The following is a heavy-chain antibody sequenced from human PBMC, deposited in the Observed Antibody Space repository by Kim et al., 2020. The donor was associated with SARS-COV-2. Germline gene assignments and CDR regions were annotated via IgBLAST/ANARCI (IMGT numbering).Heavy chain of an antibody. D-gene: IGHD6-13*01. V-gene: IGHV3-21*01. CDR1: GFTFSSYS. Sequence: GGSLRLSCASSGFTFSSYSMNWVRQAPGKGLEWVSSISSSSSYIYYADSVKGRFTISRDNAKNSLYLQMNSLRAEDTAVYYCARRPIAAAGLDLWGRATLVTVSS. CDR2: ISSSSSYI. J-gene: IGHJ2*01. CDR3: ARRPIAAAGLDL.